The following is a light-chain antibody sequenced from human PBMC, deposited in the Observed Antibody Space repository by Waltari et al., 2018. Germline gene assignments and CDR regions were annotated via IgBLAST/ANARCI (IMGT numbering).Light chain of an antibody. Sequence: QSALTQTATVSGSPGQSITLPCTGTSSDVGSYNLVSWYQQHPGKAPTLIIYDVNKRPSGVSNRFSGSKSGNTASLTISGLQAADEADYYCCSYAGSAISVFGGGTRLTVL. CDR2: DVN. J-gene: IGLJ3*02. CDR1: SSDVGSYNL. CDR3: CSYAGSAISV. V-gene: IGLV2-23*02.